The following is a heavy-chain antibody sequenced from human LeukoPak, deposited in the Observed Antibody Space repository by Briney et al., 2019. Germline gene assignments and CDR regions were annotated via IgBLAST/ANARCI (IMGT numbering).Heavy chain of an antibody. D-gene: IGHD6-19*01. CDR3: ARHSSGWYREGAFDI. Sequence: SETLSLTCTVSGGSISSYYWSWIRQPPGKGLEWIGYIYYSGNTIYNPSLKSRVTISVDTSKNQFSLKLSSVTAADTAVYYCARHSSGWYREGAFDIWGQGTMVTVSS. CDR2: IYYSGNT. V-gene: IGHV4-59*08. J-gene: IGHJ3*02. CDR1: GGSISSYY.